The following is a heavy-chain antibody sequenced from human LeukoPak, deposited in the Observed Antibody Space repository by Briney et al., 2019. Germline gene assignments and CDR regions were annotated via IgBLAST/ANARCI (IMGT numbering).Heavy chain of an antibody. V-gene: IGHV3-23*01. CDR1: GFTFSSYA. CDR2: ISTSGSST. D-gene: IGHD3-16*02. Sequence: GGSLRLSCAASGFTFSSYAMSWVRQAPVQGLEWVSAISTSGSSTYYADSVKGRFTISRDNSKNTLYLQMSSLRVEDTAVYYCAIPGPSYRRFDHWGQGTLVTVSS. CDR3: AIPGPSYRRFDH. J-gene: IGHJ4*02.